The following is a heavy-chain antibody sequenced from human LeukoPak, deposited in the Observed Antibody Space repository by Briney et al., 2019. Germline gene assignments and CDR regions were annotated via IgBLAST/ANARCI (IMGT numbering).Heavy chain of an antibody. J-gene: IGHJ4*02. V-gene: IGHV1-18*01. CDR3: AREIYGRFDY. CDR1: GYTLTSYG. CDR2: INPYNGNT. Sequence: GASVKVTCKASGYTLTSYGISWVRQAPGQGPECMGWINPYNGNTNYALKVQGRVTMTTDTSTSTAYLELRSLGSDDTAIYYCAREIYGRFDYWGQGTLVTVSS. D-gene: IGHD4-17*01.